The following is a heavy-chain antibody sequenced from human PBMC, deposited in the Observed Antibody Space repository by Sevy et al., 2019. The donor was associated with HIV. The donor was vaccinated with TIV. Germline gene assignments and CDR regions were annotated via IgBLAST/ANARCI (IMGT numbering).Heavy chain of an antibody. CDR2: LSFGCGEI. CDR3: AREGCTKPHDY. Sequence: GGSLRLSCAASGFTFSKYSMSWVRQPPGKGLEWVSTLSFGCGEINYEDSVKGRFTISRDNSKKSVYLQMNNLRPEDKAVYCCAREGCTKPHDYWGQGTLVTVSS. D-gene: IGHD2-8*01. CDR1: GFTFSKYS. V-gene: IGHV3-23*01. J-gene: IGHJ4*02.